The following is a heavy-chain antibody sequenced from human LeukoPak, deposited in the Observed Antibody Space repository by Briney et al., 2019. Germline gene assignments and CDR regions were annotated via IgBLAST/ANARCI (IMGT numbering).Heavy chain of an antibody. CDR2: LNTDGTTT. V-gene: IGHV3-74*01. CDR3: AREASYSDPLDY. D-gene: IGHD4-17*01. J-gene: IGHJ4*02. Sequence: GGSLRLSCAASGFTFSSYWMHWVRQAPGKGLVWVSRLNTDGTTTTYADSVKGRFTISRDNAKNTLYLQMTGLRAEDTAVYYCAREASYSDPLDYCGQGTLVTVSS. CDR1: GFTFSSYW.